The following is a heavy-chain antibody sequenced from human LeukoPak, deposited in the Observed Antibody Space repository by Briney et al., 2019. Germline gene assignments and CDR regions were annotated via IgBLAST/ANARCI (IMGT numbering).Heavy chain of an antibody. J-gene: IGHJ4*02. D-gene: IGHD6-19*01. CDR2: IYTSGST. CDR3: ASSGAVANFDY. Sequence: SETLSLTCTVSGGSISSYYWSRIRQPAGKGLEWIGRIYTSGSTNYNPSLRSRVTMSVDTSKNQFSLKLSSVTAADTAVYYCASSGAVANFDYWGQGTLVTVSS. V-gene: IGHV4-4*07. CDR1: GGSISSYY.